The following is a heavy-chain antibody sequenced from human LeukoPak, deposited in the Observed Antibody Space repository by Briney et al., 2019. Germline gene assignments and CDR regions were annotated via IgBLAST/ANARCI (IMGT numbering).Heavy chain of an antibody. J-gene: IGHJ4*02. CDR1: GFSFSYAW. D-gene: IGHD3-10*01. V-gene: IGHV3-15*01. CDR3: TTDLNQRLKWFGNPLDH. CDR2: IRSETDGATT. Sequence: GGSLRLSCVASGFSFSYAWMSWVRHAPGKGLQRVGHIRSETDGATTDYAAAVQGRFTISRDDSKKMMYLEMNSLTTEDTAVYYCTTDLNQRLKWFGNPLDHWGQGTPVTVSS.